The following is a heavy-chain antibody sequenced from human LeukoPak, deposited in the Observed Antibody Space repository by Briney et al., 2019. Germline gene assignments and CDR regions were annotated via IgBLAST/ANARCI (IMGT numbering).Heavy chain of an antibody. V-gene: IGHV3-21*01. J-gene: IGHJ4*02. D-gene: IGHD6-13*01. Sequence: GGSLRLSCAASGFTFSSYSMNWVRQAPGKGLEWVSSISSSSSYIYYADSVKGRFTISRDNAKNSLYLQMNSLRAEDTAVYYCARAQGIAAAALDYWGQGTLVTVSS. CDR3: ARAQGIAAAALDY. CDR2: ISSSSSYI. CDR1: GFTFSSYS.